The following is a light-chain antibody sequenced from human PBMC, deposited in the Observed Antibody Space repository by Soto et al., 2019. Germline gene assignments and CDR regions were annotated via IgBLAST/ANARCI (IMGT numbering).Light chain of an antibody. J-gene: IGKJ1*01. CDR1: QSVSNNY. V-gene: IGKV3-20*01. CDR2: GAS. Sequence: EVVLTQSPGTLSLSPRERATLSCRASQSVSNNYLAWYQHKPGQAPRLLIYGASSRAPGIPDRFSGSGSGPDLTLTISRLEPEDFAVYYCQQYAASPRTFGQGTLVEVK. CDR3: QQYAASPRT.